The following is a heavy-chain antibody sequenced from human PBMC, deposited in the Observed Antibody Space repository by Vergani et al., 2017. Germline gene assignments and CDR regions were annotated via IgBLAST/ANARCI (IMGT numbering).Heavy chain of an antibody. CDR1: GGSISSYY. J-gene: IGHJ4*02. CDR2: IYYSGST. D-gene: IGHD5-18*01. CDR3: AGGYSYGPNSDY. V-gene: IGHV4-59*01. Sequence: QVQLQESGPGLVKPSETLSLTCTVSGGSISSYYRSWIRQPPGKGLEWIGYIYYSGSTNYNPSLKSRVTISVDTSKNQFSLKLSSVTAADTAVYYCAGGYSYGPNSDYWGQGTLVTVSS.